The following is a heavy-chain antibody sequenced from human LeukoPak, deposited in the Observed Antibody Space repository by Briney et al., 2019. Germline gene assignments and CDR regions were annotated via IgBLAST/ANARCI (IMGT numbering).Heavy chain of an antibody. D-gene: IGHD3-3*01. CDR2: ISGSGGST. CDR3: AKDRSYDFTVDAFNI. V-gene: IGHV3-23*01. J-gene: IGHJ3*02. CDR1: GFTFSSCA. Sequence: GGPLRLSCAASGFTFSSCAMSWVRQAPGKGLEWVSSISGSGGSTYYADSGQGRFTISRDNSKNTLYLQMNSLRAEDTAVYYCAKDRSYDFTVDAFNIWGQGTMVTVSS.